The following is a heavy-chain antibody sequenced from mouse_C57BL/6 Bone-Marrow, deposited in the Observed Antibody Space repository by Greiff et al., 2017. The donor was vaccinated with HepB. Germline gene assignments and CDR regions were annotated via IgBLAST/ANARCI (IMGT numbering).Heavy chain of an antibody. CDR1: GYAFTNYL. V-gene: IGHV1-54*01. J-gene: IGHJ1*03. D-gene: IGHD1-1*01. CDR3: AFLAHYYGSSYVGYFDV. CDR2: INPGSGGT. Sequence: QVQLQQSGAELVRPGTSVKVSCKASGYAFTNYLIEWVKQRPGQGLEWIGVINPGSGGTNYNEKFKGKATLTADKSSSTAYMQLSSLPSEDSAVYFCAFLAHYYGSSYVGYFDVWGTGTTVTVSS.